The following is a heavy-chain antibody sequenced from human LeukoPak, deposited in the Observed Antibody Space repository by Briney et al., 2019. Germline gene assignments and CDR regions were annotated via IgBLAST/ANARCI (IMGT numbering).Heavy chain of an antibody. CDR2: INPNNGDT. Sequence: ASVKVSCKASGYVFTNYYIYWLRKAPGQGLECLGWINPNNGDTKSAQKFQGRVTMTGDTSISTAFLDLTGLTFDDTAVYHCARFPLGTWVFYLDFWGRGTLVTVSS. D-gene: IGHD7-27*01. V-gene: IGHV1-2*02. CDR3: ARFPLGTWVFYLDF. CDR1: GYVFTNYY. J-gene: IGHJ2*01.